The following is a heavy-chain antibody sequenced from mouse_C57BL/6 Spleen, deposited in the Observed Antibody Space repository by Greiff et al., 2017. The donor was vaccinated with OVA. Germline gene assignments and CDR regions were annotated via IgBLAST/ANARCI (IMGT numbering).Heavy chain of an antibody. CDR1: GFSFTCYG. CDR2: IWGGGST. J-gene: IGHJ3*01. D-gene: IGHD1-1*01. Sequence: QLQQSGPGLVAPSQSLSITCPVSGFSFTCYGVDWVRQPPGKGLEWLGVIWGGGSTNYNSALMSRPSISKDNSKSQVFLKMNRLETDDTAMDYCAKRAVAPFAYWGQGTLVTVSA. CDR3: AKRAVAPFAY. V-gene: IGHV2-9*01.